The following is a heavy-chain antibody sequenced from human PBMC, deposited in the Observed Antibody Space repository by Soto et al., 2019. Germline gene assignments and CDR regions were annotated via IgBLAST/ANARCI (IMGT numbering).Heavy chain of an antibody. CDR3: ARDTKATGWSLDY. J-gene: IGHJ4*02. Sequence: QVQLVESGGGVVQPGRSLRLSCAASGFIFSNYGMNWVRQAPGKGPEWVAVIWYDGSKTYYGDSVKGRFTISRDNPENTLYLQLNSVRAEDTAVYYCARDTKATGWSLDYWGQGALVTVSS. CDR1: GFIFSNYG. V-gene: IGHV3-33*01. D-gene: IGHD6-19*01. CDR2: IWYDGSKT.